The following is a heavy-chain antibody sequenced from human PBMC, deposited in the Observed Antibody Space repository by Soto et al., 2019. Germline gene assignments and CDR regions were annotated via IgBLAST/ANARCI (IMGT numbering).Heavy chain of an antibody. CDR1: VWSFSVYD. V-gene: IGHV4-34*01. D-gene: IGHD3-3*01. CDR3: ARGGAITIFGVPQGWFDP. Sequence: PSETLSLTCAVYVWSFSVYDLSWIRQPPVKGLEWIGEMNHSGSTNYNPSLKSRVTISVDTSKNQFSLKLSSVTAADTAVYYCARGGAITIFGVPQGWFDPWGQGTLVTVSS. J-gene: IGHJ5*02. CDR2: MNHSGST.